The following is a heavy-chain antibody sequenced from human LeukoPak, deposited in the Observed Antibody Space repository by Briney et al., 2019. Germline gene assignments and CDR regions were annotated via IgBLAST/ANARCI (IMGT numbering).Heavy chain of an antibody. D-gene: IGHD3-9*01. Sequence: HPGGSLRLSCAASGFTFSSYEMKWVRQAPGKGLEWVSSISSSGSTIYYADSVKGRFTISRDNAKSSLYLQMNSLRAEHTAVYYCARAPRILTGNYGMDVWGQGTTVTVSS. V-gene: IGHV3-48*03. J-gene: IGHJ6*02. CDR2: ISSSGSTI. CDR3: ARAPRILTGNYGMDV. CDR1: GFTFSSYE.